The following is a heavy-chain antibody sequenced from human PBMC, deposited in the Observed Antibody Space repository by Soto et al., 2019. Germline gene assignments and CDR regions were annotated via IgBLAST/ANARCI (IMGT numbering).Heavy chain of an antibody. CDR3: ARDYGITLFGINYYYYYGLDV. V-gene: IGHV1-18*01. D-gene: IGHD3-3*01. CDR2: ISAYNGNT. CDR1: GYTFTSYG. Sequence: ASVKVSCKASGYTFTSYGISWVRQAPGQGLEWMGWISAYNGNTNYAQKLQGRVTMTTDTSTSTAYMELRSLRSDDTAVYYCARDYGITLFGINYYYYYGLDVWGQGTTVTVSS. J-gene: IGHJ6*02.